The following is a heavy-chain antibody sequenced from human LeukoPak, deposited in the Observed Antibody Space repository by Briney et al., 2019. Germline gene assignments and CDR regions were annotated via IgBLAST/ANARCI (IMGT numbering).Heavy chain of an antibody. Sequence: PGGSLRLSCVASGFTFSSYGMHWVRQAPGKGLEWVAFIRYDGSNEHFAGSVKGRFTISRGNSANTLYLQMNSLRTEDTAVYYCAKDYRAYSDSWLCLDSWGQGTLVTVSS. CDR2: IRYDGSNE. J-gene: IGHJ4*02. V-gene: IGHV3-30*02. CDR3: AKDYRAYSDSWLCLDS. CDR1: GFTFSSYG. D-gene: IGHD5-12*01.